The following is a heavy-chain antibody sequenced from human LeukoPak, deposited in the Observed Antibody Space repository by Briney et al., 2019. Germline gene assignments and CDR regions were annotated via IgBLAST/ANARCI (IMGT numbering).Heavy chain of an antibody. CDR3: ALDGQKTSYYYDSSGYEHY. CDR1: GFTFSNAW. V-gene: IGHV3-48*02. CDR2: ISSSSSTI. Sequence: GGSLRLSCAASGFTFSNAWMSWVRQAPGKGLEWVSYISSSSSTIYYADSVKGRFTISRDNAKNSLYLQMNSLRDEDTAVYYCALDGQKTSYYYDSSGYEHYWGQGTLVTVSS. D-gene: IGHD3-22*01. J-gene: IGHJ4*02.